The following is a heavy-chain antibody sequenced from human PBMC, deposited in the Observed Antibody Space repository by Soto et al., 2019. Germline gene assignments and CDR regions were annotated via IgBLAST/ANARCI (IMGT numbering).Heavy chain of an antibody. J-gene: IGHJ4*02. CDR2: INAGRGYT. Sequence: ASVKVSCKASGYTFTTCAMHWGRQAPGQRPVWLGWINAGRGYTKYSQNFQDRVTISSDTSASTAYMELSSPRSGDTAVYYCARDRVSLAMFGVPVGVFKNWGQGTLVTVS. V-gene: IGHV1-3*01. CDR3: ARDRVSLAMFGVPVGVFKN. D-gene: IGHD3-3*01. CDR1: GYTFTTCA.